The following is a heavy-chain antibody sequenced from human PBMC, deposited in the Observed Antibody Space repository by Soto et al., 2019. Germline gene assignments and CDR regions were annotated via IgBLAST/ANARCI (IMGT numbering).Heavy chain of an antibody. CDR2: ISAYNGNT. Sequence: ASVKVSCKASGYTFTTYGIAWVRQAPGQGLEWLGWISAYNGNTNYAQKFQGRVTMTTETSTNTAYMGVRSLRSDDTAVYYCARDKGSKAWYYFFDFWGQGTLVTVSS. CDR3: ARDKGSKAWYYFFDF. V-gene: IGHV1-18*01. J-gene: IGHJ4*02. D-gene: IGHD1-26*01. CDR1: GYTFTTYG.